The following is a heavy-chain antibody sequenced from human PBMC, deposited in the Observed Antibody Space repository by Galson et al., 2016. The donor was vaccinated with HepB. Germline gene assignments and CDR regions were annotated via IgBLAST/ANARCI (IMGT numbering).Heavy chain of an antibody. Sequence: SVKVSCKASGYTFTGYYMHWVRQAPGQGLEWMGWINPNSGGTNYAQKFQGRVTMTRDTSISTAYMELSSLRSNDTAVYYCTRDRLGGYDYHWGQGTLVTVSS. D-gene: IGHD5-12*01. CDR3: TRDRLGGYDYH. V-gene: IGHV1-2*02. J-gene: IGHJ5*02. CDR1: GYTFTGYY. CDR2: INPNSGGT.